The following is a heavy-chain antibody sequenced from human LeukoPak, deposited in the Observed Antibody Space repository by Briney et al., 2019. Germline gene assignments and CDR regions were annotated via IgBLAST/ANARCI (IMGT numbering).Heavy chain of an antibody. Sequence: SETLSLTCTVSGGSISSYYWSWIRQPPGKGLEWIGYIYYSGSTNYNPSLKSRVTISVDTSKNQFSLKLSSVTAADTAVYYCARAYYYYYYMDVWGKGTAVTISS. CDR2: IYYSGST. J-gene: IGHJ6*03. V-gene: IGHV4-59*01. CDR3: ARAYYYYYYMDV. CDR1: GGSISSYY.